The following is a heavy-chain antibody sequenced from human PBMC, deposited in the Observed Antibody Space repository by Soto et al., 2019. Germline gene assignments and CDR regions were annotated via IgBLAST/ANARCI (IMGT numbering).Heavy chain of an antibody. D-gene: IGHD1-26*01. CDR2: IAHDITTV. CDR3: TRDGRRGYDMDV. Sequence: GGSLRLSCAASGFSFSDYSLNWVRQAPGKGLEWVAHIAHDITTVFYADSLRGRFTISRDNAKNSLFLQMSRLRDEDTAVYYCTRDGRRGYDMDVWGQGTTVTVSS. J-gene: IGHJ6*02. V-gene: IGHV3-48*02. CDR1: GFSFSDYS.